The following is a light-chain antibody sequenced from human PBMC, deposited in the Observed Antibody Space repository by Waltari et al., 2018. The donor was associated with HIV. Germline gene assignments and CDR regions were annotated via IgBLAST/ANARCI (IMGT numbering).Light chain of an antibody. Sequence: LVLTQFPATLSLSPGERATLSCRARQTISGSIAWYQQRPGQTPRLLIYDSSNRATDIPARFSGSGSGTDFTLTIASLESEDFTFYYCQHRSSWPLYTFGQGTRVEI. CDR3: QHRSSWPLYT. CDR2: DSS. J-gene: IGKJ2*01. CDR1: QTISGS. V-gene: IGKV3-11*01.